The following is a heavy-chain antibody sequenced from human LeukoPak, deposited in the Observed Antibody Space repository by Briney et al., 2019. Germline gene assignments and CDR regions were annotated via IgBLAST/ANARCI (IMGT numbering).Heavy chain of an antibody. V-gene: IGHV4-34*01. J-gene: IGHJ4*02. D-gene: IGHD4-17*01. CDR3: ARAVYGDYFDY. Sequence: SETLSLTCAVYGGSFSGYYWSWIRQPPGKGLEWIGEINHSGSTNYNPSLKSRVTISVDTSKNQFSLKLSSVTAADTAVYYCARAVYGDYFDYWGQGTLVTVSS. CDR1: GGSFSGYY. CDR2: INHSGST.